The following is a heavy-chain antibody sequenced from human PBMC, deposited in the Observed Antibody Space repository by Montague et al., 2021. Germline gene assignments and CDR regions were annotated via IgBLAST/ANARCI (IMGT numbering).Heavy chain of an antibody. D-gene: IGHD1-26*01. Sequence: SLRLSCAASGFTFSTYNMHWVRQAPGKGLEWVAALLYDGNNEYYADSVKGRFTFSRDNSKNTLYLQMNSLRAEDTAVYYCARGGGGYLDYWGQGTLVTVSS. V-gene: IGHV3-30-3*01. CDR3: ARGGGGYLDY. CDR2: LLYDGNNE. CDR1: GFTFSTYN. J-gene: IGHJ4*03.